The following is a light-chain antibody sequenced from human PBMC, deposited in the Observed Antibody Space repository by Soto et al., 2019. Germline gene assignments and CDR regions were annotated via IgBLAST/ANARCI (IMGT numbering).Light chain of an antibody. CDR2: AAS. Sequence: DSQMTQSPSSLSASVGDRVTITCRASQSISSYLNWYQQKPGKAPKRLIYAASSLQSGVPSRFSGSGSGTEFTLTISSLQPEDFATYYCLQHNSYPLTFGGGTKVDIK. J-gene: IGKJ4*01. CDR1: QSISSY. CDR3: LQHNSYPLT. V-gene: IGKV1-17*01.